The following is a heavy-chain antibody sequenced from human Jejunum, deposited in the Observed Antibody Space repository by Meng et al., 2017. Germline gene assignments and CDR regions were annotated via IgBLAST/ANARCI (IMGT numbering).Heavy chain of an antibody. V-gene: IGHV3-7*01. D-gene: IGHD5/OR15-5a*01. CDR1: GFTFSTYW. CDR3: TTSVSHAFDN. J-gene: IGHJ4*02. Sequence: GESLKISCAASGFTFSTYWMTWVRQAPGKGLEWVANIRYDGSEEHFVDSLKGRFTISRDNTKSSLYLQMNSLRAEDTSVYYCTTSVSHAFDNWGQGTLVTVSS. CDR2: IRYDGSEE.